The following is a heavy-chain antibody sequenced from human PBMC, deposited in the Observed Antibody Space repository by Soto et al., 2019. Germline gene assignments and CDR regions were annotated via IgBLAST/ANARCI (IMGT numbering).Heavy chain of an antibody. D-gene: IGHD6-19*01. CDR3: ARDQQSSDWYSWYFDY. CDR1: GGSISSGAYY. V-gene: IGHV4-31*03. Sequence: SETLSLTCTVSGGSISSGAYYWSWIRQHPGKGLEWIGYIYDSGSTYYNPSLKSRVTISVDTSKTQFSLKLSSVTAADTAVYYCARDQQSSDWYSWYFDYWDQG. J-gene: IGHJ4*02. CDR2: IYDSGST.